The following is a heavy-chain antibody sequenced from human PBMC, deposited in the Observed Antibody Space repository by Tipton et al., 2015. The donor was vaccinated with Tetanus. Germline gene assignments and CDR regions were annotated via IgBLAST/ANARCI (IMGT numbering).Heavy chain of an antibody. Sequence: GLVKPSQTLSLTCAISGDSVSSNSAVWNWIRQSPSRGLEWLGRTYYKSRWSTNYAVSVKSRITINPGTSKNQFSLQLTSMTPEDAAVYYCARGDVSFDIWGHGTMVTVSS. CDR1: GDSVSSNSAV. D-gene: IGHD2-8*01. CDR2: TYYKSRWST. J-gene: IGHJ3*02. CDR3: ARGDVSFDI. V-gene: IGHV6-1*01.